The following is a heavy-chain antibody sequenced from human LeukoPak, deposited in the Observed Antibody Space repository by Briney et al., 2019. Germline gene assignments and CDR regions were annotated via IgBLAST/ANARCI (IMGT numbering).Heavy chain of an antibody. CDR1: GYTFTGYY. Sequence: GASVTVSCKASGYTFTGYYMHWVRQAPGQGLEWMGWINPKSGGTNYAQKFQGRVTMTRDTSISTAYMELSRLRSDDTAVYYCAREGVAVAETLSFDYWGQGTLVTVSS. D-gene: IGHD6-19*01. J-gene: IGHJ4*02. CDR3: AREGVAVAETLSFDY. CDR2: INPKSGGT. V-gene: IGHV1-2*02.